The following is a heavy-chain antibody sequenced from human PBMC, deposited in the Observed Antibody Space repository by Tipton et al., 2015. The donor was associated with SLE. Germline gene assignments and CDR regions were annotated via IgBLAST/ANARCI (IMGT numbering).Heavy chain of an antibody. J-gene: IGHJ4*02. CDR2: IWYDGSNK. Sequence: SGFTFSSYGMHWVRQGPGKGLEWVAVIWYDGSNKYYADSVKGRFTISRDNSKNTLYLLMNSLRAEDTAVYYCVKDGYESGGYYYDYYFDYWGQGTLVTVSS. CDR3: VKDGYESGGYYYDYYFDY. CDR1: GFTFSSYG. V-gene: IGHV3-33*06. D-gene: IGHD3-22*01.